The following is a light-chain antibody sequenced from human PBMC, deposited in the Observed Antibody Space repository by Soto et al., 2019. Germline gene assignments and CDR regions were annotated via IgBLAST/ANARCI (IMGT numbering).Light chain of an antibody. Sequence: LTQPHSVSESPGKTVTISCTRSSGSIASSYVQWYQQRPGSAPTTMIYEDNQRPSGVPNRFSGSIDSSSNSASLTISGLKTEDEADYYCQSYDSNDWVFGGGTKLTVL. CDR3: QSYDSNDWV. CDR2: EDN. V-gene: IGLV6-57*04. CDR1: SGSIASSY. J-gene: IGLJ3*02.